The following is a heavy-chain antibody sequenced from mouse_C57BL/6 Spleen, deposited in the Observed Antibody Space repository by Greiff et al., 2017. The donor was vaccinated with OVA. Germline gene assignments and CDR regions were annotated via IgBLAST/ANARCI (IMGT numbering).Heavy chain of an antibody. CDR1: GYTFTDYY. V-gene: IGHV1-19*01. J-gene: IGHJ1*03. CDR3: ARYYGSSAHWYFDV. CDR2: INPYNGGT. Sequence: VHVKQSGPVLVKPGASVKMSCKASGYTFTDYYMNWVKQSHGKSLEWIGVINPYNGGTSYNQKFKGKATLTVDKSSSTAYMELNSLTSEDSAVYYCARYYGSSAHWYFDVWGTGTTVTVSS. D-gene: IGHD1-1*01.